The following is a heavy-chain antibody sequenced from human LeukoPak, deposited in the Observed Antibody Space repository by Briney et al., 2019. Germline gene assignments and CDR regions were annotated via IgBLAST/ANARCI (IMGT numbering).Heavy chain of an antibody. D-gene: IGHD5-18*01. J-gene: IGHJ4*02. CDR3: ATQGGYSYGFTYYFDY. CDR2: ISGDGGST. CDR1: GFTFDDYA. V-gene: IGHV3-43*02. Sequence: GGSLRLSCAASGFTFDDYAMHWVRQAPGKGLEWVSLISGDGGSTYYADSVKGRFTISRDNSKNSLYLQMNGLRTEDTALYYCATQGGYSYGFTYYFDYWGQGTLVTVSS.